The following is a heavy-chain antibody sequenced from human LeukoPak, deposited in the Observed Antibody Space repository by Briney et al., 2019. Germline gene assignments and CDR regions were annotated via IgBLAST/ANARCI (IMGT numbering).Heavy chain of an antibody. CDR2: ITTYNGNT. CDR1: GYTFTNYG. V-gene: IGHV1-18*01. Sequence: GASVKVSCKASGYTFTNYGLTWVRQAPGQGLEWMGWITTYNGNTSYAQNLQGRVTKTTDTSTSTAYMELRGLRYDDTAVYYCARGRYNYGYRATNYMDVWGKGTTVTVSS. J-gene: IGHJ6*03. D-gene: IGHD5-18*01. CDR3: ARGRYNYGYRATNYMDV.